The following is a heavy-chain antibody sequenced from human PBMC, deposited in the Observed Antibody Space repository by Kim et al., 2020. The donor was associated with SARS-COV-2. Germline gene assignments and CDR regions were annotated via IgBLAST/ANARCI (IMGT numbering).Heavy chain of an antibody. Sequence: SVKVSCKASGGTSSSYAISWVRQAPGQGLEWMGGIIPIFGTANYAQKFQGRVTITADESTSTAYMELSSLRSEDTAVYYCARGNDRLWFGLDYWGQGTLVTVSS. V-gene: IGHV1-69*13. CDR1: GGTSSSYA. CDR2: IIPIFGTA. J-gene: IGHJ4*02. CDR3: ARGNDRLWFGLDY. D-gene: IGHD3-10*01.